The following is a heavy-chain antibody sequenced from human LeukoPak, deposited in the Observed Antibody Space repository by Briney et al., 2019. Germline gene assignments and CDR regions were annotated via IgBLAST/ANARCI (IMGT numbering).Heavy chain of an antibody. CDR3: ARVYDYAWGSYPNPNSYFDL. Sequence: KTGGSLRLSCAASGFTFSGYEMNWVRQAPGKGLEWVSSISSSSSYIYYADSVKGRFTISRDNTKNSLYLQMNSLRAEDTAVYFCARVYDYAWGSYPNPNSYFDLWGRGTLVTVSS. CDR2: ISSSSSYI. D-gene: IGHD3-16*02. CDR1: GFTFSGYE. V-gene: IGHV3-21*04. J-gene: IGHJ2*01.